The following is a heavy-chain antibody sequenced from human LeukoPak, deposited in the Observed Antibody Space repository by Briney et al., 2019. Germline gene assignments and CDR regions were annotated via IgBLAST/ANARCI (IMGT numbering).Heavy chain of an antibody. CDR2: ISSNGGST. CDR3: ARDGVPGTYYYYYMDV. J-gene: IGHJ6*03. Sequence: PGGSLRLSCAASGFTFSSYAMHWVRQAPGKGLEYVSAISSNGGSTYYANFVKGRFTISRDNSKNTLYLQMGSLRAEDMAVYYCARDGVPGTYYYYYMDVWGKGTTVTVSS. D-gene: IGHD1-1*01. V-gene: IGHV3-64*01. CDR1: GFTFSSYA.